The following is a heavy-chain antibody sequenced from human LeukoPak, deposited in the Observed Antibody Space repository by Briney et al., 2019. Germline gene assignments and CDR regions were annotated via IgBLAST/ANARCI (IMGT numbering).Heavy chain of an antibody. CDR3: ARGHIVEVTAPSGMDV. CDR2: IIPILGIA. V-gene: IGHV1-69*04. D-gene: IGHD2-21*02. CDR1: GGTFSSYA. J-gene: IGHJ6*02. Sequence: SVKVSCKASGGTFSSYAISWVRQAPGQGLEWMGRIIPILGIANYAQKFQGRVTITADKSTSTAYMELSSLRSEDTAVYYCARGHIVEVTAPSGMDVWGQGTMVTVSS.